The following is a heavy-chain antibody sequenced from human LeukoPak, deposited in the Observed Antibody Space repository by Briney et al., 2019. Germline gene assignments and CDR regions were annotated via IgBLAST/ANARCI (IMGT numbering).Heavy chain of an antibody. CDR1: GFTVSSNY. Sequence: GVSLRLSCAASGFTVSSNYMSWVRQAPGKGLEWVSVIYSGGSTYYADSVKGRFTISRDNSKNTLYLQMNSLRAEDTAVYYRAIAAYDAFDIWGQGTMVTVSS. CDR2: IYSGGST. J-gene: IGHJ3*02. CDR3: AIAAYDAFDI. V-gene: IGHV3-53*01. D-gene: IGHD2-15*01.